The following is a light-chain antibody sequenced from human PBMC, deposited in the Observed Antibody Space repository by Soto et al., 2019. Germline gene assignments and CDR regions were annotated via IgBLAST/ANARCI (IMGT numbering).Light chain of an antibody. CDR3: SSYTSGNTVI. Sequence: QSALTQPRSVSGSPGQSVTISCTGTSSDVGGYNYVSWYQQHPGKAPKLMIYDVSKRPSGVPDRFSGSKSGNTASLTISGLQAEDEADYYCSSYTSGNTVIFGGGTKLTVL. V-gene: IGLV2-11*01. J-gene: IGLJ2*01. CDR2: DVS. CDR1: SSDVGGYNY.